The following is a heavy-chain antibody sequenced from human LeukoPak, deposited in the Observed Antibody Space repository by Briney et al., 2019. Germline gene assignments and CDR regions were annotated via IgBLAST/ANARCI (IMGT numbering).Heavy chain of an antibody. D-gene: IGHD6-19*01. Sequence: SETLSLTCTVSGGSISSSYYYWGWIRQPPGRGLEWIGYIYYSGSTNYNPSLKSRVTISVDTSKNQFSLKLSSVTAADTAVYYCARGGHSSGWYHDYWGQGTLVTVSS. V-gene: IGHV4-61*05. J-gene: IGHJ4*02. CDR2: IYYSGST. CDR3: ARGGHSSGWYHDY. CDR1: GGSISSSYYY.